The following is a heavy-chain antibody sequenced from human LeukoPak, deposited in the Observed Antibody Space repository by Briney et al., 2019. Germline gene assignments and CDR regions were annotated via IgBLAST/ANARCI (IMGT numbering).Heavy chain of an antibody. CDR1: GGSFTSCC. J-gene: IGHJ5*02. V-gene: IGHV5-51*01. CDR3: ARRGVSAAMPGVNWFDP. D-gene: IGHD2-2*01. CDR2: ICHGDSGS. Sequence: GESLKISCYGAGGSFTSCCICYVRQMPGQGLEWMGIICHGDSGSRYSPSFQGQVTISADKSISTAYLQWSSLKASDTAMYYCARRGVSAAMPGVNWFDPWGQGTLVTVSS.